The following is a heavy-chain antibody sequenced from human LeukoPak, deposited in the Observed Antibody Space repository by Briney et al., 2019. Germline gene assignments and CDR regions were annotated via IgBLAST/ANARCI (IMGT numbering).Heavy chain of an antibody. D-gene: IGHD3-10*01. V-gene: IGHV3-23*01. CDR2: ISSSGGST. CDR1: GFTFSSYA. J-gene: IGHJ5*02. CDR3: AKAPHYYGPPGWLDP. Sequence: GGSLRLSCAASGFTFSSYAMSWVRQAPGKGLEWVSAISSSGGSTYYADSVKGRFTISRDNSKNTLYLQMNSLRAEDTAVYYCAKAPHYYGPPGWLDPWGQGTLVTVSS.